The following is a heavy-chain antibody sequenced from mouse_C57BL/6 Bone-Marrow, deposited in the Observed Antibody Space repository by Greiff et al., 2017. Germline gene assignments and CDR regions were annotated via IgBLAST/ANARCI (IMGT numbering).Heavy chain of an antibody. CDR1: GYSFTSYY. CDR3: ARKAAGEGYPWYFDV. J-gene: IGHJ1*03. V-gene: IGHV1-66*01. CDR2: IYPGSGNT. Sequence: QVQLQQSGPELVKPGASVKISCKASGYSFTSYYIHWVKQKPGQGLEWIGWIYPGSGNTKYNEKFKGKATLTADTSSSTAYMQLSSLTSEDSAVYYCARKAAGEGYPWYFDVWGTGTTVTVSS. D-gene: IGHD6-1*01.